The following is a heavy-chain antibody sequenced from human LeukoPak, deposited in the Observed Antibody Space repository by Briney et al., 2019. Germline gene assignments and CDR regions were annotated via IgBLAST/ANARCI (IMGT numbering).Heavy chain of an antibody. J-gene: IGHJ2*01. CDR1: GGSISSSSYY. CDR2: IYYSGST. V-gene: IGHV4-39*01. Sequence: KPSETLSLTCTVSGGSISSSSYYWGWIRQPPGKGLEWIGNIYYSGSTYYNPSLKSRVTISVDTSKNHFSLKLSSVTAADTAVYYCARQRGGGYWYFDLWGRGTLVTVSS. CDR3: ARQRGGGYWYFDL.